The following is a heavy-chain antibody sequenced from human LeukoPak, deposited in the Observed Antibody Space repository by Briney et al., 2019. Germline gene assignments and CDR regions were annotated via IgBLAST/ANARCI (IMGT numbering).Heavy chain of an antibody. V-gene: IGHV4-30-4*01. CDR1: GGSISSGDYY. Sequence: SQTLSLTCTVSGGSISSGDYYWSWIRQPPGKGLEWIGYIHYSGSTYYNPSLKSRVTISVDTSKNQFSLKLSSVTAADTAVYYCARSPSAFYYYDSSGYSYFDYWGQGTLVTVSS. CDR2: IHYSGST. D-gene: IGHD3-22*01. J-gene: IGHJ4*02. CDR3: ARSPSAFYYYDSSGYSYFDY.